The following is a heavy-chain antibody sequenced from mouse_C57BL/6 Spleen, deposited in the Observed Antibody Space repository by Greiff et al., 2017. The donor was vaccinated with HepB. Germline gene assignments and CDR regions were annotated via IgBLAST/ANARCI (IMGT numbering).Heavy chain of an antibody. CDR1: GYTFTDYY. Sequence: VQLQQSGPELVKPGASVKISCKASGYTFTDYYMNWVKQSHGKSLEWIGDINPHNCGTSYNQKFKGKATLTVDKSSSTTYMELRSLTSEDSAVYYCAITTVVATRYFDYWGQGTTLTVSS. CDR2: INPHNCGT. V-gene: IGHV1-26*01. J-gene: IGHJ2*01. D-gene: IGHD1-1*01. CDR3: AITTVVATRYFDY.